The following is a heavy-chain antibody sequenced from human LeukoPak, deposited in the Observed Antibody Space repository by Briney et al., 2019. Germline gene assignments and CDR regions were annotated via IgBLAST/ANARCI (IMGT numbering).Heavy chain of an antibody. V-gene: IGHV3-48*03. CDR3: ARETAAINFDY. CDR2: ISTSGTTV. Sequence: GGSLRLSCAVSGFTFSNFEMNWVRQAPGKGLERISYISTSGTTVYYADSVRGRFTISRDNAQNSLFLQMNSLRVEDTAVYYCARETAAINFDYWGQGTLVTVSS. J-gene: IGHJ4*02. CDR1: GFTFSNFE. D-gene: IGHD3-9*01.